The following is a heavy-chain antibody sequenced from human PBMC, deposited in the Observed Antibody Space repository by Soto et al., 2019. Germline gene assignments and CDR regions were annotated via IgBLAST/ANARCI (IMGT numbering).Heavy chain of an antibody. V-gene: IGHV4-59*08. Sequence: QVQLQESGPGLVKPSETLSLTCTVSGGSISSYYWSWIRQPPGKGLEWIGYIYYRGSTNYNPSLKTPLTISVPTSKNQFSLKLSSVTAADTAVYYCARRYGSCFDYWGQGTLVTVSS. CDR1: GGSISSYY. CDR2: IYYRGST. D-gene: IGHD5-18*01. CDR3: ARRYGSCFDY. J-gene: IGHJ4*02.